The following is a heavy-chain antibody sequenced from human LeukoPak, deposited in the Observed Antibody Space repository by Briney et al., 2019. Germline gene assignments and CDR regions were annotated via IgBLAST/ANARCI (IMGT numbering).Heavy chain of an antibody. CDR1: GGTFSSYA. V-gene: IGHV1-69*05. CDR3: ARGGDIHLWINYYYMDV. Sequence: GASVKVSCKASGGTFSSYAISWVRQAPGQGLEWMGGIIPIFGTTNYAQKFQGRVTLTRDMSTSTVYTELSSLRSEDTAVYYCARGGDIHLWINYYYMDVWGKGTTVTVSS. CDR2: IIPIFGTT. D-gene: IGHD5-18*01. J-gene: IGHJ6*03.